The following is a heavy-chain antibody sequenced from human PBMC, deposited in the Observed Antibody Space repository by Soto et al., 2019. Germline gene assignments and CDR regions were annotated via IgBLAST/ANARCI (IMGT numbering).Heavy chain of an antibody. CDR1: GFTFSSYA. D-gene: IGHD3-16*01. CDR2: ISGSGGST. Sequence: EVQLLESGGGLVQPGGSLRLSCAASGFTFSSYAMSWVRQAPGKGLEWIAAISGSGGSTYYADSVKGRFTISRDYSKNTLYLQMSSLRGEDTAVYYCAKDGGRGYDAFDIWGQGTMVTVSS. V-gene: IGHV3-23*01. CDR3: AKDGGRGYDAFDI. J-gene: IGHJ3*02.